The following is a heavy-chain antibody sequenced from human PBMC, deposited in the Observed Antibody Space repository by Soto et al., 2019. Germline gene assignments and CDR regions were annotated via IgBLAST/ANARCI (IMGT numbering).Heavy chain of an antibody. CDR2: IYWDDDK. J-gene: IGHJ3*02. Sequence: QITLKESGPTLVKPTQTLTLTCTFSGFSLSTSGVGVGWIRQPPGKALEWLALIYWDDDKRYSPSLKSRLTITKDTSKNQVVLTMTDMDPVDTATYYCAHRREEWGSGYFFDIWGQGTMVTVSS. D-gene: IGHD5-12*01. CDR3: AHRREEWGSGYFFDI. V-gene: IGHV2-5*02. CDR1: GFSLSTSGVG.